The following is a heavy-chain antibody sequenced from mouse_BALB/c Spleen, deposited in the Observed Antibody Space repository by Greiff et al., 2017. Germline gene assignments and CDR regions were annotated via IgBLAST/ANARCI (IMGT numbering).Heavy chain of an antibody. V-gene: IGHV1-87*01. CDR1: GYTFTSYW. CDR3: ARDPYLDY. J-gene: IGHJ2*01. CDR2: IYPGDGDT. Sequence: QVQLQQSGAELARPGASVKLSCKASGYTFTSYWMQWVKQRPGQGLEWIGAIYPGDGDTRYTQKFKGKATLTAEKSSSTAYMQLSSLASEDSAVYYCARDPYLDYWGQGTTLTVSS.